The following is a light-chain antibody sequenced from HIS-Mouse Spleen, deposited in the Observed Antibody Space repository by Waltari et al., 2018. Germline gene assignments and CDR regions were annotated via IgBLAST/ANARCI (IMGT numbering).Light chain of an antibody. J-gene: IGKJ3*01. Sequence: DIQLTQSPSFLSASVGDRVTITCRASQGISSYLAWYQQKPGKAPKLLIYAASTLQSGVPSRFSGSGSVTEFTLTVSSLQPEDFATYYCQQLNSYRFTFGPGTKVDIK. CDR1: QGISSY. CDR2: AAS. CDR3: QQLNSYRFT. V-gene: IGKV1-9*01.